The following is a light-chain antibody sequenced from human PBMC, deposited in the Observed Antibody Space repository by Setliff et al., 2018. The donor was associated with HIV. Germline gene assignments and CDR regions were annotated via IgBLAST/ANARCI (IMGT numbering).Light chain of an antibody. CDR3: ALYLGSGIWV. CDR2: STT. Sequence: QTVVTQEPSSSVSPGGTVTLTCAFSSGSVSTSFYPTWYQQMPGQAPRTLVHSTTIRSSGVPDRFSGSILGNKAALNITGAQAEDECDYYCALYLGSGIWVFGGGTKVTVL. CDR1: SGSVSTSFY. V-gene: IGLV8-61*01. J-gene: IGLJ3*02.